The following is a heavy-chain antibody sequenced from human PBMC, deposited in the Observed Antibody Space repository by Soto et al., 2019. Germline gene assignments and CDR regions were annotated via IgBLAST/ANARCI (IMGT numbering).Heavy chain of an antibody. D-gene: IGHD6-19*01. CDR2: IYYSGST. CDR1: GGSISSGDYY. Sequence: SETLSLTCTVSGGSISSGDYYWSWIRQPPGKGLEWIGYIYYSGSTYYNPSLKSRVTISVDTSKNQFSLKLSSVTAADTAVYYCARGRNRSGWNCNYGGQETLAPVPS. CDR3: ARGRNRSGWNCNY. J-gene: IGHJ4*02. V-gene: IGHV4-30-4*01.